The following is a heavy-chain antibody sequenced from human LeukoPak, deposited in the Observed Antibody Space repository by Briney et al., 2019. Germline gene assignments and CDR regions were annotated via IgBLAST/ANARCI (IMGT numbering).Heavy chain of an antibody. D-gene: IGHD2-2*01. CDR3: ARGVMCSSTSCYGYWFDP. Sequence: SVKVSCKASGATFSKYTISWVRQRPGQGLEWMGGIIPIFGTANYAQKFQGRVTITADESTSTAYMELSSLRSEDTAVYYCARGVMCSSTSCYGYWFDPWGQGTLVTVSS. CDR1: GATFSKYT. CDR2: IIPIFGTA. V-gene: IGHV1-69*13. J-gene: IGHJ5*02.